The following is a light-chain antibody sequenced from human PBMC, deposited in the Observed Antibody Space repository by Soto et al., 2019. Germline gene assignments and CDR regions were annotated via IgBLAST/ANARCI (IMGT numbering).Light chain of an antibody. CDR2: EVS. CDR3: SSYSSSSTLYV. V-gene: IGLV2-14*01. CDR1: SSDVGGYNY. Sequence: QSALTQPASVSGSPGQSITISCTGTSSDVGGYNYVSWFQQHPGKAPKLMIFEVSDRPSGISNRFSGSKSGNTASLTISGRQAEDEADYYCSSYSSSSTLYVFGLGPSSPS. J-gene: IGLJ1*01.